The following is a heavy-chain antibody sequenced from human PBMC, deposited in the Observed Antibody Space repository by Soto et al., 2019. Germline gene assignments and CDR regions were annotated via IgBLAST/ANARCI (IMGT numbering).Heavy chain of an antibody. CDR2: IYYSGST. CDR3: AISPSDYGDYDYYYYFMDV. V-gene: IGHV4-59*08. Sequence: SETLSLTCTVSGGSISSYYWSWIRQPPGKGLEWIGYIYYSGSTNYNPSLKSRVTISVDTSKNQFSLKLSSVTAADTAVYYCAISPSDYGDYDYYYYFMDVWGKGTTVTGSS. J-gene: IGHJ6*03. CDR1: GGSISSYY. D-gene: IGHD4-17*01.